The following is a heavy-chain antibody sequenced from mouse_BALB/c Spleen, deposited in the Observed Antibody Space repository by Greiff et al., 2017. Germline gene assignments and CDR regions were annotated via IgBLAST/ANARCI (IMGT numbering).Heavy chain of an antibody. V-gene: IGHV4-1*02. CDR2: INPDSSTI. CDR1: GFDFSRYW. J-gene: IGHJ3*01. CDR3: ARLYYDYDGGWFAY. Sequence: EVQGVESGGGLVQPGGSLKLSCAASGFDFSRYWMSWVRQAPGKGLEWIGEINPDSSTINYTPSLKDKFIISRDNAKNTLYLQMSKVRSEDTALYYCARLYYDYDGGWFAYWGQGTLVTVSA. D-gene: IGHD2-4*01.